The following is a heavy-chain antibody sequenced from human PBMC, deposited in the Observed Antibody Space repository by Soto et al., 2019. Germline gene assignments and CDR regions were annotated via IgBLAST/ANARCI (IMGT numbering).Heavy chain of an antibody. CDR1: GYTFTSYA. J-gene: IGHJ1*01. Sequence: GASVEVSCKASGYTFTSYAMHWVRQAPGQRIEWMGWINTDIGGTNYAQKFQGWVTMTRDTSISTAYTVLSRLRSDDTAVYYCARDSVSDCSSTSCPLFQHWGQGTLVTVSS. V-gene: IGHV1-2*04. CDR3: ARDSVSDCSSTSCPLFQH. D-gene: IGHD2-2*01. CDR2: INTDIGGT.